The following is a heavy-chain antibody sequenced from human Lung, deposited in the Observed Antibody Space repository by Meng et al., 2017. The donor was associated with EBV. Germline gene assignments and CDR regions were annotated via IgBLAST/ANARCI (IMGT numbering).Heavy chain of an antibody. CDR3: ARGGNFDP. CDR2: ISTNTGTP. Sequence: QGQLVKSGPELKKPGAPVKVSCKASGSTFSTYTITWVRQAHGRGLEWMGWISTNTGTPTYTQGFTGRFFFSLDTSVSTAYLQISSLKAEDTAVYYCARGGNFDPWGQGTLVTVSS. J-gene: IGHJ5*02. CDR1: GSTFSTYT. V-gene: IGHV7-4-1*02. D-gene: IGHD2/OR15-2a*01.